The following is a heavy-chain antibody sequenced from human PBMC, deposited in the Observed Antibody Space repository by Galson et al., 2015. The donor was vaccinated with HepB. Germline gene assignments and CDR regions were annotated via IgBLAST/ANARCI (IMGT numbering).Heavy chain of an antibody. CDR2: INPNSGGT. Sequence: SVKVSCKASGYTFTGYYMHWVRQAPGQGLEWMGWINPNSGGTNYAQKFQGRVTMTRDTSISTAYMELSRLRSDDTAVYYCARGIIAVAGYFDYWGQGTLVTVSS. CDR3: ARGIIAVAGYFDY. V-gene: IGHV1-2*02. D-gene: IGHD6-19*01. J-gene: IGHJ4*02. CDR1: GYTFTGYY.